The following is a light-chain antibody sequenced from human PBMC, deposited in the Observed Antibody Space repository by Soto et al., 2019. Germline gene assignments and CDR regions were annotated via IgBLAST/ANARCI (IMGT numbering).Light chain of an antibody. CDR2: DVS. J-gene: IGLJ1*01. CDR1: SSDVGGYNY. V-gene: IGLV2-11*01. Sequence: QSALTQPRSVSGSPGQSGSISCTGTSSDVGGYNYVSWYQQHPGKAPKLMIYDVSKRPSGVPDRFSGSKSGNTASLTISGLQAEDEADYYCCSYAGSYPYVFGTGTKVTVL. CDR3: CSYAGSYPYV.